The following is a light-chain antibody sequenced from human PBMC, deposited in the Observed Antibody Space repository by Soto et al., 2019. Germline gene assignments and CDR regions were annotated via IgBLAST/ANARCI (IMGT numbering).Light chain of an antibody. Sequence: DIQMTQSPSSLSASVGDRVTITCRASQSISSISSYLNWYQQKPGKAPKLLIYAASSLQSGVPSRFSGSGSGTDFTLTISSLQPEDFATYYCQQSYSTPLAVGQGNKGEIK. CDR2: AAS. J-gene: IGKJ1*01. V-gene: IGKV1-39*01. CDR3: QQSYSTPLA. CDR1: QSISSISSY.